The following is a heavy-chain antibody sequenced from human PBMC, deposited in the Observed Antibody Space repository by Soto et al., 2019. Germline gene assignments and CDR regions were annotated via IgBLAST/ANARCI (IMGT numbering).Heavy chain of an antibody. CDR1: GFTFSNYG. V-gene: IGHV3-33*01. CDR2: ILNDGSNR. J-gene: IGHJ6*02. D-gene: IGHD3-10*01. CDR3: ARDDEYSGNGMDV. Sequence: QVQLVESGGGVVQPGRSLRLSCAASGFTFSNYGMHWVRQAPGKGVEWVAVILNDGSNRYHADSVKDRFTISRDNSKNMLYLQMNSLRAEDTAVYYCARDDEYSGNGMDVWGQGTTVTVS.